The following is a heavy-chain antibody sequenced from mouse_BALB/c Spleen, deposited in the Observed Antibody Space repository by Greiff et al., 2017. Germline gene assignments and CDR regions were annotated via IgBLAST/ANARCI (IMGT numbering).Heavy chain of an antibody. CDR1: GFTFSSFG. D-gene: IGHD2-4*01. J-gene: IGHJ3*01. CDR3: ARPVYDYDEGFAY. V-gene: IGHV5-17*02. Sequence: EVMLVESGGGLVQPGGSRKLSCAASGFTFSSFGMHWVRQAPEKGLEWVAYISSGSSTIYYADTVKGRFTISRDNPKNTLFLQMTSLRSEDTAMYYCARPVYDYDEGFAYWGQGTLVTVSA. CDR2: ISSGSSTI.